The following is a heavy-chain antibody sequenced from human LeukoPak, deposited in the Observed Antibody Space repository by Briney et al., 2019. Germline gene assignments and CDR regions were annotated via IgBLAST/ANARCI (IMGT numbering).Heavy chain of an antibody. Sequence: GGSLRLSCVASGFAFDTYAMSWVRHGPGKGLEWVSDIRASGVSTYYADSVKGRFTISRDNSKNTLYLQLNSLRVEDTALYYCAKVPYDSVGYYYFDYWGQGTLVTVSS. D-gene: IGHD3-22*01. CDR3: AKVPYDSVGYYYFDY. CDR2: IRASGVST. CDR1: GFAFDTYA. V-gene: IGHV3-23*01. J-gene: IGHJ4*02.